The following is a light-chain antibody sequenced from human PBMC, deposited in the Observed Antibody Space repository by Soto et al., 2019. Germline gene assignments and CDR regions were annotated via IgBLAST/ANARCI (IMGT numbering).Light chain of an antibody. CDR2: GAS. Sequence: EIVLTQSPGTLSLSPGERATLSCRASQSVSNNYLAWYQQKGGQAPRLLIHGASNRATGIPDRFSGSGSGTDFTLTISRLEPEDFAVYYCQQYGGSPRTFGQGTKVEVK. CDR1: QSVSNNY. J-gene: IGKJ1*01. CDR3: QQYGGSPRT. V-gene: IGKV3-20*01.